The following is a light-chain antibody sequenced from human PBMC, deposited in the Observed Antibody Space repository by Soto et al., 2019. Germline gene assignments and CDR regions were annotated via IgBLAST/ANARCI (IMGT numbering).Light chain of an antibody. CDR3: QVWDSSSDDPV. Sequence: SYELTKPPSVSVAPGQTARITCGGNHLGTYSVHWYQQKPGPAPVVVVYDDSDRPSGIPERFSGSNSGNTATLTISRVEARDEADYYCQVWDSSSDDPVFGGWTKLTVL. CDR1: HLGTYS. J-gene: IGLJ2*01. V-gene: IGLV3-21*02. CDR2: DDS.